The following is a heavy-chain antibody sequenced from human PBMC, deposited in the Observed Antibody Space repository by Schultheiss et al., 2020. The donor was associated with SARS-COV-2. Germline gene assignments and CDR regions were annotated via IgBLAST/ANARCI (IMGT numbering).Heavy chain of an antibody. CDR1: GFTFTTYP. D-gene: IGHD4-17*01. CDR3: ARNHYYGDYGLFDF. Sequence: GGSLRLSCAVSGFTFTTYPMHWVRQAPGKGLEWVAVISYDGSNKYYADSVKGRFTISRDNAKTSLFLQMDSLRAEDTAVYFCARNHYYGDYGLFDFWGQGALVTVSS. CDR2: ISYDGSNK. V-gene: IGHV3-30*03. J-gene: IGHJ4*02.